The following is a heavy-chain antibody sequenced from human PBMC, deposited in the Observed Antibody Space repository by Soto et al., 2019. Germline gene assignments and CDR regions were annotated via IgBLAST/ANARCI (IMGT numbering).Heavy chain of an antibody. Sequence: GGSLRLSCAASGFTFSSYGMHWVRQAPGKGLEWVAVISYGGSNKYYADSVKGRFTISRDNSKNTLYLQMNNLRAEDTAVHYCAKDNCISTSCYRLYNWFDPWGQGTLVTVS. CDR1: GFTFSSYG. CDR2: ISYGGSNK. CDR3: AKDNCISTSCYRLYNWFDP. V-gene: IGHV3-30*18. J-gene: IGHJ5*02. D-gene: IGHD2-2*01.